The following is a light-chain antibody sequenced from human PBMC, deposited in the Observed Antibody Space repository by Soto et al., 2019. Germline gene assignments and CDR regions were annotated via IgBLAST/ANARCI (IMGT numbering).Light chain of an antibody. Sequence: DIQMTQSPSSVSASVGDTVTITCRASQDILSWLAWYQQKPGEAPRLLIYASSNLQSGVPSMFSGSRSGTDFTLTIRSLQPEDFATYYCQQANTFPITFGPGTRLDIK. CDR3: QQANTFPIT. CDR1: QDILSW. CDR2: ASS. J-gene: IGKJ3*01. V-gene: IGKV1-12*01.